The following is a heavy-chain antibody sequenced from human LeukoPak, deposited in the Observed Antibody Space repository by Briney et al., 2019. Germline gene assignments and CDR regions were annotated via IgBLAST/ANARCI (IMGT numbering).Heavy chain of an antibody. D-gene: IGHD3-10*01. CDR1: GYTFTSYG. V-gene: IGHV1-18*01. CDR3: ARDPLPYGSGSYYIH. CDR2: ISAYNGNT. J-gene: IGHJ4*02. Sequence: GASVKVSCKASGYTFTSYGISWVRQAPGQGLEWMGWISAYNGNTNYAQKFQGRVTMTRDTSTSTVYMELSSLRSEDTAVYYCARDPLPYGSGSYYIHWGQGTLVTVSS.